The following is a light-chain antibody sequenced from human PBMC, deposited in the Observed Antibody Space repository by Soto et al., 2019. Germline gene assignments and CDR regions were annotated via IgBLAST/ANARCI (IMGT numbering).Light chain of an antibody. CDR2: DVY. V-gene: IGLV2-14*03. Sequence: QAVVTQPASVSASPGQSITISCTGTRGDIGGYNYVSWYQQHPGKAPKLMIYDVYHRPSGVSNRFSASKSGNTASLTISGLQAEDEADYYCSSYTSSTTLVFGTGTKLTVL. J-gene: IGLJ1*01. CDR3: SSYTSSTTLV. CDR1: RGDIGGYNY.